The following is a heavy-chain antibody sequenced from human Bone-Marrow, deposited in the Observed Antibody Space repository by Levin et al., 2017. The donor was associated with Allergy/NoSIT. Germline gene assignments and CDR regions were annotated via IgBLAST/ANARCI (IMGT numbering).Heavy chain of an antibody. Sequence: PGGSLRLSCEASGFTFSTSGMNWVRQAPGKGLEWVAVISGDGDNKFYTDSVKGRFTISRDNSKNTLYLQINSLRVDDTAVYYCANGPEFAGYAYYKFWGQGTLVTVSS. CDR2: ISGDGDNK. D-gene: IGHD3-10*01. CDR1: GFTFSTSG. CDR3: ANGPEFAGYAYYKF. J-gene: IGHJ4*02. V-gene: IGHV3-30*18.